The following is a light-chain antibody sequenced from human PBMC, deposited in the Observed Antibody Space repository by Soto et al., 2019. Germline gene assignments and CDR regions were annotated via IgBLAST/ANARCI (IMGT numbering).Light chain of an antibody. Sequence: QSALTQPASVSGSPGQSITISCTGTRRDVGGYNYVSWYQQYPGKSPKLLIYDVNKRPSGVPDRFSGSKSGSTASLTISGLQAEDEADYYCCSYAGSYSYAFATGTKLTVL. CDR1: RRDVGGYNY. CDR3: CSYAGSYSYA. V-gene: IGLV2-11*01. CDR2: DVN. J-gene: IGLJ1*01.